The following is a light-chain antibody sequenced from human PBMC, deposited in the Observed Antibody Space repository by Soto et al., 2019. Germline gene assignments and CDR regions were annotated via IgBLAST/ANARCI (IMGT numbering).Light chain of an antibody. CDR1: SGHSSYD. CDR3: QTWGTGYVV. V-gene: IGLV4-69*01. J-gene: IGLJ2*01. CDR2: VNSGGSH. Sequence: QSVLTQSPSASASLGALVKLTCTLSSGHSSYDIAWHQQQPDKGPRFLMTVNSGGSHNKGDGIPDRFSGSSSGAERYLTISSLQSEDEADYYCQTWGTGYVVFGGGTKLTVL.